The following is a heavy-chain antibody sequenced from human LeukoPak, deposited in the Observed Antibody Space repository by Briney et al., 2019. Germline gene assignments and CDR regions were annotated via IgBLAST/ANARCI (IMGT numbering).Heavy chain of an antibody. Sequence: GASVKVSCKASGYTFTSYYMHWVRQAPGQGLEWMGIINPSGGSTSYAQKFQGRVTMARDTSTSTVYMELSSLRSEDTAVYYCARDSAWNYPIDYWGQGTLVTVSS. CDR3: ARDSAWNYPIDY. CDR2: INPSGGST. D-gene: IGHD1-7*01. J-gene: IGHJ4*02. CDR1: GYTFTSYY. V-gene: IGHV1-46*01.